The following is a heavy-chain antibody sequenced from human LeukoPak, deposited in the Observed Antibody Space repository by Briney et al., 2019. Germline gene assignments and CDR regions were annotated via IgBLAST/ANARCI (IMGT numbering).Heavy chain of an antibody. CDR1: GDSTSPYF. D-gene: IGHD1-14*01. J-gene: IGHJ6*04. CDR3: ARNFPGRTEDV. CDR2: IYQTTT. V-gene: IGHV4-59*01. Sequence: SETLSLTCTVSGDSTSPYFWTWVRQSPGKGLEWVGYIYQTTTTYNPSLKGRVTISTDMSQNQLSLKVTSVTAADTAVYYCARNFPGRTEDVWGKGTTVIVSS.